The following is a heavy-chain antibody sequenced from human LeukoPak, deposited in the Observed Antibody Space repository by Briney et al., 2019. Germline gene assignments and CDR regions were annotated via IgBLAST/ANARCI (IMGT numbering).Heavy chain of an antibody. CDR1: GFTFSSYS. CDR2: ISSSSSYI. J-gene: IGHJ4*02. D-gene: IGHD3-22*01. CDR3: ARAITMIVVALGY. Sequence: GGSLRLSCAASGFTFSSYSMNWVRQAPGKGLEWVSSISSSSSYIYYADSVKGRFTISRDNAKNSLYPQMNSLRAEDTAVYYCARAITMIVVALGYWGQGTLVTVSS. V-gene: IGHV3-21*01.